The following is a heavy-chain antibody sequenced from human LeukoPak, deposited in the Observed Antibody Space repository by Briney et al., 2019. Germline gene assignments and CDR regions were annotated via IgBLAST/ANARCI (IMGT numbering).Heavy chain of an antibody. V-gene: IGHV1-69*13. CDR2: IIPIFGTA. Sequence: SVKVSCKASGGTFSSYATSWVRQAPGQGLEWMGGIIPIFGTANYAQKFQGRVTITADESTSTAYMELSSLRSEDTAVYYCARLRNIVVVPAAINTPNWFDPWGQGTLVTVSS. CDR3: ARLRNIVVVPAAINTPNWFDP. CDR1: GGTFSSYA. D-gene: IGHD2-2*01. J-gene: IGHJ5*02.